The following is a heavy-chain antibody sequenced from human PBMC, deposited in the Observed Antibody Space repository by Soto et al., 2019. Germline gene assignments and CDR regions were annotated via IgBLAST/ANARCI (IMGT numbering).Heavy chain of an antibody. CDR1: GFTFSSYD. D-gene: IGHD2-15*01. CDR3: APGGGAFDI. Sequence: PRVSLRLSCAASGFTFSSYDMSWVRQAPGKGLEWVSAISGSGGSTYYADSVKGRFTISRDNSKNTLYLQMNSLRAEDTAVYYCAPGGGAFDIWGQGTMVTVSS. CDR2: ISGSGGST. J-gene: IGHJ3*02. V-gene: IGHV3-23*01.